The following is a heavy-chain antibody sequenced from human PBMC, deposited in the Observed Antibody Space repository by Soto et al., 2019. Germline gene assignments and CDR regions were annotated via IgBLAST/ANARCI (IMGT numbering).Heavy chain of an antibody. Sequence: EVQLLESGGGLVQPGGSLRVSCAVSGFTFSSDGMSWVRQAPGKGLEWVSAISASGGSTYHVDSVKGRFTISRDNSKNTLFLQMNSLRAEDTAVYYCAKRYYYDGSGPYGMDVWGQGTTVTVSS. CDR2: ISASGGST. V-gene: IGHV3-23*01. CDR1: GFTFSSDG. D-gene: IGHD3-22*01. CDR3: AKRYYYDGSGPYGMDV. J-gene: IGHJ6*02.